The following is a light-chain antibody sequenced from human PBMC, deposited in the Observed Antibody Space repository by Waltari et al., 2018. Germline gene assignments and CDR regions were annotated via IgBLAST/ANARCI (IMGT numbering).Light chain of an antibody. CDR1: NLGTKR. V-gene: IGLV3-21*01. CDR2: SDS. Sequence: SYVLTPPPSVSVAPGESATVTCGGNNLGTKRVHWYQQKPGQAPLLVIYSDSDRPSGIPERFSGSNSGNTATLTISGVEAGDEADYYCQVWESSTDHYVFGSGTEIIVL. CDR3: QVWESSTDHYV. J-gene: IGLJ1*01.